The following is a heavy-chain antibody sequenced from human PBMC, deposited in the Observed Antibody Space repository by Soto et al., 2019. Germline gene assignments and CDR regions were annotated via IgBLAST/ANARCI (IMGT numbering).Heavy chain of an antibody. V-gene: IGHV4-30-2*06. J-gene: IGHJ5*02. CDR1: GASIYNGGYF. CDR3: ARDQLEGNWFDP. D-gene: IGHD1-1*01. Sequence: SETLSLTCSVSGASIYNGGYFWSWIRQSPGKGLEWIGYIYHSGYTYYNPSLRSRVTISVDKSKNHFSLKLSSVTAADTAVYYCARDQLEGNWFDPWGQGTLVTVSS. CDR2: IYHSGYT.